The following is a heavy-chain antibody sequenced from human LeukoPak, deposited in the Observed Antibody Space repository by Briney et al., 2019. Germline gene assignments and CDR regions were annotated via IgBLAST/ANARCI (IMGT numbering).Heavy chain of an antibody. Sequence: PSETLSLTCTVSGDSISSSTYYWGWIRQPPGKGLEWIGSIFYRGNTYYNPSLKSRVTISVDTSKSRFSLKLTSVTAADTAVYYCARRPDTATPLPFDYWGQGTLVTVSS. D-gene: IGHD5-18*01. CDR1: GDSISSSTYY. CDR2: IFYRGNT. J-gene: IGHJ4*02. CDR3: ARRPDTATPLPFDY. V-gene: IGHV4-39*01.